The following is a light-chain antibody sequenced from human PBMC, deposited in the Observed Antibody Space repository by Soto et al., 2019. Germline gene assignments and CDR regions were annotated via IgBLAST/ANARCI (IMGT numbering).Light chain of an antibody. J-gene: IGKJ5*01. CDR3: QQRSYFT. V-gene: IGKV3D-20*02. CDR1: QSVSNNY. Sequence: EIVLTQSPGTLSLSPGERAALSCRASQSVSNNYLAWYQQKPGQAPRLLIYGASNRATGIPDRFSGSGSGTDFTLTISRLEPEDFAVYYCQQRSYFTFGQGTRLEIK. CDR2: GAS.